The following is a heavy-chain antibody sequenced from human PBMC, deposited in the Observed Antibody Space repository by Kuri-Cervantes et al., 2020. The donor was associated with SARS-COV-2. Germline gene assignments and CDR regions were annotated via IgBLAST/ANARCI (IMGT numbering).Heavy chain of an antibody. V-gene: IGHV4-30-2*01. CDR3: ASLSQQPDAAPFDC. CDR2: SYHSGST. D-gene: IGHD6-13*01. Sequence: SETLSLTCAVSGGSISSGGYSWSWIRQPPGKGLEWIGYSYHSGSTHYNPSLKSRVTISVDRSKNQFSLKLTSVTAADTAVYYCASLSQQPDAAPFDCWGQGTMVTVSS. J-gene: IGHJ4*02. CDR1: GGSISSGGYS.